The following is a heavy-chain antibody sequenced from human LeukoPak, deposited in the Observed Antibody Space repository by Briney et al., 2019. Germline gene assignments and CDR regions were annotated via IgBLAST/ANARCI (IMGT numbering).Heavy chain of an antibody. Sequence: ASVKVSCKASGYTFTGYYVHWVRQAPGQGREWMGWINPNSGGTKYAQKFQGSGTMTSDASISTAYMALSSLRSDDAPVYHCASRPDQHLLYYFDYWGQGALVTVSS. CDR3: ASRPDQHLLYYFDY. J-gene: IGHJ4*02. D-gene: IGHD2-15*01. CDR2: INPNSGGT. V-gene: IGHV1-2*02. CDR1: GYTFTGYY.